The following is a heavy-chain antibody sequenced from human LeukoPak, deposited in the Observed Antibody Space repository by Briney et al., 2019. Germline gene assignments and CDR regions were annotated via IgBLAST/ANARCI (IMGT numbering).Heavy chain of an antibody. CDR2: IGSSSTHI. V-gene: IGHV3-21*04. D-gene: IGHD3-22*01. CDR3: ARIDTYYYDSSGYYSAFDI. CDR1: GFTFTSYY. Sequence: GGSLRLSCEASGFTFTSYYMNWVRQAPGRGLEWVSSIGSSSTHIYYADSVKGRFTISRDNAKNSLYLQMNSLRAEDTALYYCARIDTYYYDSSGYYSAFDIWGQGTIVTVSS. J-gene: IGHJ3*02.